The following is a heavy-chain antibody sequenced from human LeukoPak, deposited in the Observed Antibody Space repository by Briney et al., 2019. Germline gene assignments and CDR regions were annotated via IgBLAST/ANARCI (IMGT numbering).Heavy chain of an antibody. Sequence: ASVKVSCKASGGTFSSYAISWVRQAPGQGLEWMGGIIPIFGTANYAQKFQGRVTITTDESTSTAYMELSSLRSEDTAVYYCARAGGGYSYGRRYYYYYMDVWGKGTTVTVSS. V-gene: IGHV1-69*05. J-gene: IGHJ6*03. CDR2: IIPIFGTA. CDR1: GGTFSSYA. D-gene: IGHD5-18*01. CDR3: ARAGGGYSYGRRYYYYYMDV.